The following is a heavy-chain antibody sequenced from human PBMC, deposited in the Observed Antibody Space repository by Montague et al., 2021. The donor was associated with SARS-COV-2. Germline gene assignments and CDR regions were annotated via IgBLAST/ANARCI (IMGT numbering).Heavy chain of an antibody. CDR2: VRDSGTT. J-gene: IGHJ5*02. D-gene: IGHD3-10*01. CDR1: GASIMGYH. Sequence: SETLSLTCGVSGASIMGYHWSWVRKPPGRGLEWIGDVRDSGTTNYNPSLNNRITISKDTSKAQSSLILTSVDAADTAVYYCARFFRVGTSSAFDHWGQGILVTVSS. V-gene: IGHV4-59*08. CDR3: ARFFRVGTSSAFDH.